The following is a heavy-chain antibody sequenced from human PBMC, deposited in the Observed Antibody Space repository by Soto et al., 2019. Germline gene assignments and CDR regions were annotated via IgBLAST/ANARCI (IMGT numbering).Heavy chain of an antibody. Sequence: GGSLRLSCAASGFTFDDYAMHWVRQAPGKGLEWVSGISWNSGSIGYADSVKGRFTISRDNAKNSLYLQINSLRAEDTALYYCAEDVSSLGYCSGGSCYHYNWFDPWGQGTLVTVSS. CDR1: GFTFDDYA. V-gene: IGHV3-9*01. CDR3: AEDVSSLGYCSGGSCYHYNWFDP. CDR2: ISWNSGSI. J-gene: IGHJ5*02. D-gene: IGHD2-15*01.